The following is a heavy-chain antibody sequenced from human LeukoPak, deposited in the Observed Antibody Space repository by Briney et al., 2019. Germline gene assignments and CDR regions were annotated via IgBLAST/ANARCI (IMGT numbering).Heavy chain of an antibody. CDR2: INHSEST. J-gene: IGHJ4*02. Sequence: PSETLSLTCAAYGGSFSGYYWSWIRQSPGKGLEWIGEINHSESTSYNPSLKSRVTISVDTSKNQFSLKLSSVTAADTAVYYCARAGVRIILMVYAVFDYWGQGTLVTVSS. CDR1: GGSFSGYY. D-gene: IGHD2-8*01. CDR3: ARAGVRIILMVYAVFDY. V-gene: IGHV4-34*01.